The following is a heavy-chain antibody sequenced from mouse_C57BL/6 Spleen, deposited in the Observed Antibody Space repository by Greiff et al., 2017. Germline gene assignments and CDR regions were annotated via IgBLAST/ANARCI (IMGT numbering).Heavy chain of an antibody. D-gene: IGHD2-12*01. V-gene: IGHV1-82*01. Sequence: VHLVESGPELMKPGASVKISCKASGYAFSSSWMNWVKQRPGKGLEWIGRIYPGDGDTNYNGKFKGKATLTADKSSSTAYMQLSSLTSEDSAVYFCARDYRGYFDVWGTGTTVTVSS. CDR3: ARDYRGYFDV. CDR1: GYAFSSSW. CDR2: IYPGDGDT. J-gene: IGHJ1*03.